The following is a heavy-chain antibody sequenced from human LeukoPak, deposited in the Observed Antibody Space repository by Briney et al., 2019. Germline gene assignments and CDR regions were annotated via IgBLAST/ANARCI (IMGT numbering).Heavy chain of an antibody. CDR1: GYTLSSYG. D-gene: IGHD6-19*01. CDR2: ISAYSGNT. J-gene: IGHJ4*02. CDR3: ARDTVAVAGRFVY. V-gene: IGHV1-18*01. Sequence: ASVKVSCKPSGYTLSSYGISWVRQAPGQGLEWMGWISAYSGNTYYAKSLQDRVTMTTDTSTNTAYMELRSLRSDDTAVYWCARDTVAVAGRFVYWGQGTQVTVSS.